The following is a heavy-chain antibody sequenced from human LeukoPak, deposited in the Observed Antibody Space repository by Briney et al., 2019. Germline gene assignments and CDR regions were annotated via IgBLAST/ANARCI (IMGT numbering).Heavy chain of an antibody. CDR2: IWYDGSNK. V-gene: IGHV3-33*01. D-gene: IGHD3-22*01. J-gene: IGHJ4*02. CDR3: ARAGDYYDSSGKGFDY. CDR1: GFTFSTYG. Sequence: PGRSLRLSCATSGFTFSTYGIHWVRQAPGKGLEWVAVIWYDGSNKYYADSVRGRFTISRDNSRNTPCLQMNSLRAEDTAIYYCARAGDYYDSSGKGFDYWGQGTLVIVSS.